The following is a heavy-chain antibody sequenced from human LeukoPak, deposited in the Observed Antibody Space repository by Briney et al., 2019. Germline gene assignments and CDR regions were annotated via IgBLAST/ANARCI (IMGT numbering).Heavy chain of an antibody. V-gene: IGHV3-48*04. CDR1: GFTFSSYA. CDR2: ISGSGSVK. J-gene: IGHJ4*02. CDR3: ARESSGTYPDYFDF. D-gene: IGHD1-26*01. Sequence: GGSLRLSCAASGFTFSSYAMSWVRQAPGKGPEWISYISGSGSVKYYADSVKGRFTISRDNTNNSLYLQVNSLRAEDTAVYYCARESSGTYPDYFDFWGQGTLVTVSS.